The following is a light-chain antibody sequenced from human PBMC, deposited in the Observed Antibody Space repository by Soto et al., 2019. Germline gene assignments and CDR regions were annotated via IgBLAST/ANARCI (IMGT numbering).Light chain of an antibody. CDR1: QGIVNY. J-gene: IGKJ5*01. Sequence: DIQLTQSPSFLSSSVGDRVTITCRASQGIVNYLAWYQQKPGKAPKLRIDAASTLQTGVQSRFSGRGSGTEFTRTITSLQPEDFATYYCQQLHSFPITFGQGTRLEI. CDR2: AAS. CDR3: QQLHSFPIT. V-gene: IGKV1-9*01.